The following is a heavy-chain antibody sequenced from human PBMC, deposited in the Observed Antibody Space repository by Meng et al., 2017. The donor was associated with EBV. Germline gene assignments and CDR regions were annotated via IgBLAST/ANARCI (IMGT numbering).Heavy chain of an antibody. V-gene: IGHV1-3*01. CDR3: ARSGATIFGVVIPTYYFDY. CDR1: GYTFTSYA. D-gene: IGHD3-3*01. Sequence: QVWLVQGGGVVKKPGASGKVSCKASGYTFTSYAMHWVRQAPGQRLEWMGWINAGNGNTKYSQKFQGRVTITRDTSASTAYMELSSLRSEDTAVYYCARSGATIFGVVIPTYYFDYWGQGTLVTVSS. CDR2: INAGNGNT. J-gene: IGHJ4*02.